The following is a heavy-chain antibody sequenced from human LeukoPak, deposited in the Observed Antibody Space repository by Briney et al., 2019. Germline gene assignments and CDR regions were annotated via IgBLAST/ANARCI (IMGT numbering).Heavy chain of an antibody. CDR1: GFTFSNAW. D-gene: IGHD2-2*01. J-gene: IGHJ4*02. Sequence: GGSLRLSCAASGFTFSNAWMTWVRQAPGKGLEWVGRIKSKTDGGTTDYAALVKGRFSISRDESENTLYLQMNSLKTEDTAVYYCATGDTRLPSWGQGTLVTASS. CDR3: ATGDTRLPS. CDR2: IKSKTDGGTT. V-gene: IGHV3-15*01.